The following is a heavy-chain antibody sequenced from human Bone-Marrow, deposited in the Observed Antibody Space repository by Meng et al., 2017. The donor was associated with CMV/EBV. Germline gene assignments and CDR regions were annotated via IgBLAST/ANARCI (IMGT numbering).Heavy chain of an antibody. CDR3: ARGISSGNMFDP. J-gene: IGHJ5*02. Sequence: SVKVSCKASGGTFSSYAISWVRQAPGQGLEWMGGIIPIFGTANYAQKFQGRVTITTDESTSTAYMELSSLRSEDTAVYFCARGISSGNMFDPWGQGTLGTVSS. CDR1: GGTFSSYA. D-gene: IGHD6-19*01. V-gene: IGHV1-69*05. CDR2: IIPIFGTA.